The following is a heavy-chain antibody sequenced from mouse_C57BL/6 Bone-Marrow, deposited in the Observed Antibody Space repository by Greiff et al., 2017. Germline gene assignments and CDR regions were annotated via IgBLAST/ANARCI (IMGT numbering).Heavy chain of an antibody. CDR1: GYTFTSYW. CDR3: ARGGWLLYYFDY. D-gene: IGHD2-3*01. J-gene: IGHJ2*01. CDR2: IHPNSGST. V-gene: IGHV1-64*01. Sequence: VQLQQPGAELVKPGASVKLSCKASGYTFTSYWMHWVKQRPGQGLEWIGMIHPNSGSTNYNEKFKSKATLTVDKSSSTAYMQLSSLTSEDSAVYYCARGGWLLYYFDYWGQGTTLTVSS.